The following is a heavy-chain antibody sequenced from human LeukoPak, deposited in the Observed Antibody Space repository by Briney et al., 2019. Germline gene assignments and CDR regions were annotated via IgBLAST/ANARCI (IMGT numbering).Heavy chain of an antibody. CDR1: GFTFSSYS. D-gene: IGHD6-13*01. CDR3: AKEYSSSWYGYMDV. J-gene: IGHJ6*03. Sequence: PGGSLRLSCAASGFTFSSYSMNWVRQAPGKGLEWVSYISSSSSTIYYADSVKGRFTISRDNSKNTLYLQMNSLRAEDTAVYYCAKEYSSSWYGYMDVWGKGTTVTISS. V-gene: IGHV3-48*01. CDR2: ISSSSSTI.